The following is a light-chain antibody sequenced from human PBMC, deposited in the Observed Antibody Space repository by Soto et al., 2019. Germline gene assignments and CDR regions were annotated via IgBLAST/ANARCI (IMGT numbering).Light chain of an antibody. Sequence: QSVLTQPPSVSGAPGQRVTISCTGSSSNIGAGYDVHWYQQLPGTAPKLLIYGNSNRSSGVPDRFSGSKSGTSASLAITGLQAEDEADYYCQSYDSSLSNVFGTGTKVTVL. J-gene: IGLJ1*01. CDR2: GNS. CDR1: SSNIGAGYD. V-gene: IGLV1-40*01. CDR3: QSYDSSLSNV.